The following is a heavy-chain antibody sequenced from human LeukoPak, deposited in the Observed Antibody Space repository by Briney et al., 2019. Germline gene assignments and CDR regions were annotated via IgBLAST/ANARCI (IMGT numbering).Heavy chain of an antibody. CDR3: ARRPPGYCSSTSCYTGMGNFDY. Sequence: SETLSLTCTVSGGSIRSSSYYWGWIRQPPGKGLEWIGSIYYSGSTYYNPSLKSRVTISVDTSKNQFSLKLSSVTAADTAVYYCARRPPGYCSSTSCYTGMGNFDYWGQGTLVTVSS. CDR2: IYYSGST. J-gene: IGHJ4*02. CDR1: GGSIRSSSYY. V-gene: IGHV4-39*01. D-gene: IGHD2-2*02.